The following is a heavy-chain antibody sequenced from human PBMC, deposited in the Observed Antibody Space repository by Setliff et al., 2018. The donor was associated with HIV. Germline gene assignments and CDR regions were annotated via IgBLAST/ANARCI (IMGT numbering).Heavy chain of an antibody. CDR3: ARGRNYDSSGYGDYYYYMDV. D-gene: IGHD3-22*01. CDR1: GYTFTDYP. CDR2: INAGNGDT. V-gene: IGHV1-3*01. J-gene: IGHJ6*03. Sequence: ASVKVSCKASGYTFTDYPVHWVRQAPGQRLEWMGWINAGNGDTKFSEKFQGRVTITRDTSASTAYMELRSLRSDDTAVYYCARGRNYDSSGYGDYYYYMDVWGRGTTVTVSS.